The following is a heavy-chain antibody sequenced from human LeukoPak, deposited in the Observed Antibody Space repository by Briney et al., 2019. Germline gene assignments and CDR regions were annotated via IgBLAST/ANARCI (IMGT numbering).Heavy chain of an antibody. V-gene: IGHV3-64*04. Sequence: PGGSLRLSCSASGFTFSSYAMHWVRQAPGKGLEYVSAISSNGGSTYYADSVKGRFTISRDNSKNTLYLQMNSLRAEDTAVYYCAREGYCSSTSCYDFDYWGQGTLVTVSS. CDR2: ISSNGGST. J-gene: IGHJ4*02. CDR3: AREGYCSSTSCYDFDY. CDR1: GFTFSSYA. D-gene: IGHD2-2*01.